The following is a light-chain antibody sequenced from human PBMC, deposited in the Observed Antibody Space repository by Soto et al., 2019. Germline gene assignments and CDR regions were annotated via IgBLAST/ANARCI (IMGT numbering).Light chain of an antibody. Sequence: EIVLTQSPGTLSLSPGERAALSCRASQSFSTSYLARYQKTPGQAPRLLIYGASTRATGIPDRFSGSGSGTDFTLTISRLEPEDFAVYYCQQYDGSLGLSFGGGTKVEIK. J-gene: IGKJ4*01. CDR3: QQYDGSLGLS. V-gene: IGKV3-20*01. CDR2: GAS. CDR1: QSFSTSY.